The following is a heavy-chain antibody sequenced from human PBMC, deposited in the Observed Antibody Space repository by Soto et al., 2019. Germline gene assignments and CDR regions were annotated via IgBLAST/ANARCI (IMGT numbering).Heavy chain of an antibody. CDR3: ARWPKYCDSSTYYRQEYFDY. Sequence: EVHLVESGGGLVQPGGSLRLSCAASGFSFSTYWMSWVRQAPGKGLEWVANIKQDGSEKYYVDSVKGRFTISRDNAKNSQDLQMNSQRDEHAAVYYCARWPKYCDSSTYYRQEYFDYWGQGTLVTVS. V-gene: IGHV3-7*01. J-gene: IGHJ4*02. CDR1: GFSFSTYW. CDR2: IKQDGSEK. D-gene: IGHD3-22*01.